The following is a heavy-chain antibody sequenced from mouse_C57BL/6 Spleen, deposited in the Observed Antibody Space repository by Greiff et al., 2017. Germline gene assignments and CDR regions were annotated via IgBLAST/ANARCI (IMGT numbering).Heavy chain of an antibody. V-gene: IGHV1-22*01. J-gene: IGHJ2*01. Sequence: EVQLQQSGPELVKPGASVKMSCKASGYTFTDYNMHWVKQSHGKSLEWIGYINPNNGGTSYNQKFKGKATLTVNKTSSTAYMELRSLTSEDSAVYYCAIGDGYGYFDYWGQGTTLTVSS. CDR1: GYTFTDYN. CDR3: AIGDGYGYFDY. CDR2: INPNNGGT. D-gene: IGHD2-3*01.